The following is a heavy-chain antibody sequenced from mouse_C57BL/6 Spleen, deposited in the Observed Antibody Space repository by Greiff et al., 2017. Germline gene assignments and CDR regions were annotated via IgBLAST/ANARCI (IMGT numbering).Heavy chain of an antibody. V-gene: IGHV5-16*01. CDR1: GFAFSDYY. D-gene: IGHD3-2*02. CDR3: ARVQTAQATYYFDY. Sequence: EVMLVESEGGLVQPGSSMKLSCTASGFAFSDYYMAWVRQVPEKGLEWVANINYDGSGTYYLDSLKSRFIISRDNAKNILYLQMSSLKSEDTATYDFARVQTAQATYYFDYWGQGTTLTVSS. J-gene: IGHJ2*01. CDR2: INYDGSGT.